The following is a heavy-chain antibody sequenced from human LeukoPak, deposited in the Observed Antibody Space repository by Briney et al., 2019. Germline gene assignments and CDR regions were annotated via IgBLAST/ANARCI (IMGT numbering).Heavy chain of an antibody. CDR3: ASGRGYSSGWSHRYFDY. Sequence: TSETLSLTCAVYGGSFSGYYWSWIRQPPGKGLEWIGEINHSGSTNYNPSLKSRVTISVDTSKNQFSLKLSSVTAADTAVYYCASGRGYSSGWSHRYFDYWGQGTQVTVSS. J-gene: IGHJ4*02. V-gene: IGHV4-34*01. CDR1: GGSFSGYY. D-gene: IGHD6-19*01. CDR2: INHSGST.